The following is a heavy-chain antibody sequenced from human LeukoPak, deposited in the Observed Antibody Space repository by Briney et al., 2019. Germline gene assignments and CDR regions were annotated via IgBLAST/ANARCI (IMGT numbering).Heavy chain of an antibody. CDR1: GFTFSSYW. CDR2: IKQDGSEK. J-gene: IGHJ4*02. Sequence: GGSLLLSCAASGFTFSSYWMSWGRQAPGKGLEGVANIKQDGSEKYDVDSVKGRFTISRDNAKSSLYLQMNSLRAEDTAVYYCARCQTYSYGSDYWGQGTLVTVSS. CDR3: ARCQTYSYGSDY. D-gene: IGHD5-18*01. V-gene: IGHV3-7*01.